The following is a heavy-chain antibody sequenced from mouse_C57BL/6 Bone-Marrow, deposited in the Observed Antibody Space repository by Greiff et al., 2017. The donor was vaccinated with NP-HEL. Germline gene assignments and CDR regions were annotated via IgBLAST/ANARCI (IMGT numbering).Heavy chain of an antibody. CDR3: ARGAY. CDR1: GYEFSNYW. J-gene: IGHJ3*01. V-gene: IGHV1-80*01. CDR2: IYPGDGDT. Sequence: VNVVESGAELVKPGASVKISCKASGYEFSNYWMNWVKQRPGKGLEWIGQIYPGDGDTNYNGKFKDKATLTADKSSSTAYMQLIRLTSENSAVYFCARGAYWGQGTLVTVSA.